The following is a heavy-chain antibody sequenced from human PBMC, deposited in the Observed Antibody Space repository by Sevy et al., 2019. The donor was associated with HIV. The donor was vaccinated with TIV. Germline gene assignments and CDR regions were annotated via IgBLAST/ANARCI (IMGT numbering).Heavy chain of an antibody. CDR3: ATVEFLTGGGYYGMDV. CDR2: FDPEDGEK. V-gene: IGHV1-24*01. J-gene: IGHJ6*02. CDR1: GYTLTEVS. Sequence: ASVKVSCKVSGYTLTEVSMHWVRQAPGKGLEWMGGFDPEDGEKIYAQKFQGRVTMTGDTSTDTAYMELSSLRSEDTAVYYCATVEFLTGGGYYGMDVWGQGTTVTVSS. D-gene: IGHD3-9*01.